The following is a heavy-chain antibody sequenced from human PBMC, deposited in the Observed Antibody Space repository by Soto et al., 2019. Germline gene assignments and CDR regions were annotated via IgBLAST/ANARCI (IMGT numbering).Heavy chain of an antibody. CDR2: MNPNSGNT. CDR3: ARVAESRDGYNYGVGFAGPFWSEFDY. Sequence: ASVKVSCKASGYTFTSYDINWVRQATGQGLEWMGWMNPNSGNTGYAQKFQGRVTMTRNTSISTAYMELSSLRSEDTAVYYCARVAESRDGYNYGVGFAGPFWSEFDYWGQGTLVTVSS. D-gene: IGHD5-12*01. V-gene: IGHV1-8*01. CDR1: GYTFTSYD. J-gene: IGHJ4*02.